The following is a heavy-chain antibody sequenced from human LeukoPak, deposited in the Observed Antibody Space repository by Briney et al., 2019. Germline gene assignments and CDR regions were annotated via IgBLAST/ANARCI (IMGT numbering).Heavy chain of an antibody. Sequence: PSETLSLTCAVYGGSFSGYYWSWIRQPPGKGLEWIGEINHSGSTNYNPSLKSRVTISVDTSKNQFSLKLSSVTAADTAVYYCAREMGDCTNGVCYMSFDYWGQGTLVTVSS. V-gene: IGHV4-34*01. CDR1: GGSFSGYY. CDR3: AREMGDCTNGVCYMSFDY. D-gene: IGHD2-8*01. J-gene: IGHJ4*02. CDR2: INHSGST.